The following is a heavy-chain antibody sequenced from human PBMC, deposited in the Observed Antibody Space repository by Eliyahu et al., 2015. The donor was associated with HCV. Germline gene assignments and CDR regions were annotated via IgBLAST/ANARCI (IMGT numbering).Heavy chain of an antibody. J-gene: IGHJ4*02. V-gene: IGHV4-39*01. Sequence: QLQLQESGPGLVKPSETLSLTCTVXGGSISXSSYYWXXXRQPPGKGXEWIGGIYYSGSTYYNPSLKSXVTISVDTSKNQFSLKLSSVTAADTAVYYCARFEAGTFDYWGQGTLVTVPS. D-gene: IGHD1-14*01. CDR1: GGSISXSSYY. CDR3: ARFEAGTFDY. CDR2: IYYSGST.